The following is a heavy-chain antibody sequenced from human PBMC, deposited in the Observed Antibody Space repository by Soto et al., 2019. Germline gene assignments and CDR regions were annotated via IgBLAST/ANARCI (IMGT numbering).Heavy chain of an antibody. Sequence: QVQLQESGPGLVKPSGTLSLTCAVSGSSISSSNWWSWVRQPPGKGLEWIGEIYHSGSTNYNTSLKSRVTISVDKSKNQFSLKLSSVTAADTAVYYCARDLGNYYDSSGYPTDDDAFDIWGQGTMVTVSS. CDR1: GSSISSSNW. D-gene: IGHD3-22*01. CDR3: ARDLGNYYDSSGYPTDDDAFDI. J-gene: IGHJ3*02. CDR2: IYHSGST. V-gene: IGHV4-4*02.